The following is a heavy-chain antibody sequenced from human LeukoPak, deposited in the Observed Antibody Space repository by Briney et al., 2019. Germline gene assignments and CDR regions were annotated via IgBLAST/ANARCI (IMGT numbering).Heavy chain of an antibody. J-gene: IGHJ4*02. D-gene: IGHD5-12*01. Sequence: GGSLRLSCVASGFAFETYTMNGVRQAPGRGLEWVSFISITSSDINYADSVRDRFTISRDNAKNSLFLQMDSLRVEDMAVYYCAKGLFSGYDKYLDSWGQGTLVTVSS. CDR3: AKGLFSGYDKYLDS. CDR1: GFAFETYT. V-gene: IGHV3-21*04. CDR2: ISITSSDI.